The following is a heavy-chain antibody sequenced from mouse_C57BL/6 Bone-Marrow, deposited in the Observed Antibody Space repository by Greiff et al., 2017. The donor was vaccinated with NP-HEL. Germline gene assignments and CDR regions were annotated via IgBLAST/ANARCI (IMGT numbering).Heavy chain of an antibody. D-gene: IGHD2-14*01. Sequence: QVQLQQSGAELVRPGTSVKLSCKASGYTFTSYWMHWVKQRPGQGLEWIGVIDPSDSYTNYNQKFKGKATLTVDTSSSTAYMQLSSLTSEDSAVYYCARVRRVMDYWGQGTSVTVSS. V-gene: IGHV1-59*01. CDR2: IDPSDSYT. J-gene: IGHJ4*01. CDR3: ARVRRVMDY. CDR1: GYTFTSYW.